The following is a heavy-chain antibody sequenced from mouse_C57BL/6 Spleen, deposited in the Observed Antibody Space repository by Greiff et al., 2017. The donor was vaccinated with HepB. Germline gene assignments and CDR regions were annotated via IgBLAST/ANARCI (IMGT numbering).Heavy chain of an antibody. J-gene: IGHJ2*01. D-gene: IGHD1-1*01. V-gene: IGHV1-82*01. CDR2: IYPGDGDT. CDR1: GYAFSSSW. CDR3: ARLGLRQYYFDC. Sequence: QVQLQQSGPELVKPGASVKISCKASGYAFSSSWMNWVKQRPGKGLEWIGRIYPGDGDTNYNGKFKGKATLTADKSSSTAYMQLSSLTSEDSAVYFCARLGLRQYYFDCWGQGTTLTVSS.